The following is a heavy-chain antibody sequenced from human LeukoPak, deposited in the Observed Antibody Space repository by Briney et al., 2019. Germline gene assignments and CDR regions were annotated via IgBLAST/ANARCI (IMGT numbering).Heavy chain of an antibody. V-gene: IGHV1-18*01. J-gene: IGHJ4*02. CDR3: ARGGTVLRPNSPYDY. CDR2: ISAYNGNT. CDR1: GYTFTSYG. D-gene: IGHD4-17*01. Sequence: ASVKVSCKASGYTFTSYGISWVRQAPGQGLEWMGWISAYNGNTNYAQKFQGRVTMTTDTSTSTAYMELRSLRSDDTAVYYCARGGTVLRPNSPYDYWGQGTLVTVSS.